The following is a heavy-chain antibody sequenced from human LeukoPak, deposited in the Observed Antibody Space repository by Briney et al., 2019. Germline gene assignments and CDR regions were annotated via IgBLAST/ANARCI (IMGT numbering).Heavy chain of an antibody. V-gene: IGHV3-48*01. Sequence: GGSLRLSCAASGFSFSTYSMKWVRQAPGKGLEWVSYISDSGAMYYADSVRGRFTISRENAQNSLFLQMNSLRAEDTAVYYCARDGGYRGYDADCWGQGTLVTVSS. CDR3: ARDGGYRGYDADC. J-gene: IGHJ4*02. CDR2: ISDSGAM. CDR1: GFSFSTYS. D-gene: IGHD5-12*01.